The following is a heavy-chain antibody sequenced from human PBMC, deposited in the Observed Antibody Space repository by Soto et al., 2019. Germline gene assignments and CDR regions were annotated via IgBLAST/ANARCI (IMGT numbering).Heavy chain of an antibody. CDR3: ARGNWFDP. Sequence: LSLTCAVYGGSFSGYYWSWIRQPPGKGLEWIGEINHSGSTNYNPSLKSRVTISVDTSKNQFSLKLSSVTAADTAVYYCARGNWFDPWGQGTLVTAPQ. J-gene: IGHJ5*02. CDR2: INHSGST. CDR1: GGSFSGYY. V-gene: IGHV4-34*01.